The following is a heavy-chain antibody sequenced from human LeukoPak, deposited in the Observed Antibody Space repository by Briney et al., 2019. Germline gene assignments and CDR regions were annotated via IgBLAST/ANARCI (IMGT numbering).Heavy chain of an antibody. CDR2: IIPILGIA. J-gene: IGHJ4*02. Sequence: GASVKVSCKASGGTFSSYAISWVRQAPGQGLEWMGRIIPILGIANYAQKFQGRVTITADKSTSTAYMELSSLRSEDTAVYYCARENTYYDILTGYYRGYFDYWGQGTLVTVSS. CDR3: ARENTYYDILTGYYRGYFDY. CDR1: GGTFSSYA. V-gene: IGHV1-69*04. D-gene: IGHD3-9*01.